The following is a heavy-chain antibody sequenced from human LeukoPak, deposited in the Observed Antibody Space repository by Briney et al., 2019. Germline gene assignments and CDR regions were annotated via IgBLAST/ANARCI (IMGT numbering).Heavy chain of an antibody. D-gene: IGHD6-13*01. CDR2: IKQDGSEK. V-gene: IGHV3-7*01. Sequence: GGSLRLSCAASGFTFSSYWMSRVRQAPGKGLEWVANIKQDGSEKYYVDSVKGRFTISRDNAKNSLYLQMNSLRAEDTAVYYCARGQYSSWYYYYYYMDVWGKGTTVTVSS. CDR1: GFTFSSYW. J-gene: IGHJ6*03. CDR3: ARGQYSSWYYYYYYMDV.